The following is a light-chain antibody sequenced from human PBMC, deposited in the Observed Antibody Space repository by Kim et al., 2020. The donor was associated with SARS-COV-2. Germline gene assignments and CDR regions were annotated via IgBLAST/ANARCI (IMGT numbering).Light chain of an antibody. Sequence: EIVLTHSPGTLSLSPGERATLSCRASQSVSSSYLAWYQQKPGQAPRLLIYGASSRATGIPDRFSGSGSGTDFTLTISRLEPEDFVVYYCQQYGSSPRTFGQGTKVDIK. CDR3: QQYGSSPRT. V-gene: IGKV3-20*01. CDR1: QSVSSSY. J-gene: IGKJ1*01. CDR2: GAS.